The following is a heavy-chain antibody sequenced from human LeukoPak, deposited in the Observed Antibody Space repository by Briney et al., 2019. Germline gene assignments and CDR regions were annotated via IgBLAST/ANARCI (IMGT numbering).Heavy chain of an antibody. Sequence: GGSLRLSCAASGFVFSTYAMHWVRQAPGKGLEWVEVILYDGTNQYYADSVKGRFTISRDNSRNTLYLQMNSLKVEDTAVYYCARDFRDYRDYVAYFDSWGQGTLVTVSS. CDR3: ARDFRDYRDYVAYFDS. CDR2: ILYDGTNQ. V-gene: IGHV3-30-3*01. D-gene: IGHD4-17*01. CDR1: GFVFSTYA. J-gene: IGHJ4*02.